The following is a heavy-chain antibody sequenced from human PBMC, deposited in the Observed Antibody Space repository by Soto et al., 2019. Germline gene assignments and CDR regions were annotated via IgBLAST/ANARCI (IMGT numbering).Heavy chain of an antibody. CDR3: ARDLVPTVVVVPAAIRGRRYGAFDI. CDR1: GYTFTSYG. V-gene: IGHV1-18*01. J-gene: IGHJ3*02. CDR2: ISAYNGKT. Sequence: ASVKVSCKASGYTFTSYGISWVRQAPGQGLEWMGWISAYNGKTNYAQKHQGRDTMTTDTSTSTAYMELRSLRSDDKAEYYCARDLVPTVVVVPAAIRGRRYGAFDIWGQGTMVTVSS. D-gene: IGHD2-2*01.